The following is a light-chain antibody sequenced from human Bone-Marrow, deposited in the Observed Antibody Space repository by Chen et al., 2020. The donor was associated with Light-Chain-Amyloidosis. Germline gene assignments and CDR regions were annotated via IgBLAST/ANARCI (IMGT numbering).Light chain of an antibody. Sequence: MLLTQSPGTLSLSPGERATLSCRPSQSVASDYVAWYQQKPGQAPRLLIYDASSRAPGIPDRFSGSESGIDFTLTISRVEPEDFAVYYCQQYGSSPVTFGQGIKVEIK. CDR2: DAS. V-gene: IGKV3-20*01. J-gene: IGKJ1*01. CDR1: QSVASDY. CDR3: QQYGSSPVT.